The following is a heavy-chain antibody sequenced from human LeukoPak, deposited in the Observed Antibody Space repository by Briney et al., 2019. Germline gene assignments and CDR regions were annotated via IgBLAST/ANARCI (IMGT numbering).Heavy chain of an antibody. J-gene: IGHJ6*03. CDR2: IYSSGST. Sequence: SETLSLTCSVSGGSMSTYYWTWIRQPPGKGLEYIGYIYSSGSTNYNPSLKSRVTISVDTSKNQFSLKLSSVTAADTAVYYCARGGSSPNYYYYYMDVWGKGTTVTVSS. V-gene: IGHV4-59*01. D-gene: IGHD2-2*01. CDR1: GGSMSTYY. CDR3: ARGGSSPNYYYYYMDV.